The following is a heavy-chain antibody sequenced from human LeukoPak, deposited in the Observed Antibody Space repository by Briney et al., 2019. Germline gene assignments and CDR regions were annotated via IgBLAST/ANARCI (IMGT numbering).Heavy chain of an antibody. V-gene: IGHV1-18*01. D-gene: IGHD6-13*01. CDR2: ISAYNGNT. Sequence: ASVKVSCKASGYTFTSFGISWVRQAPGQGLEWMGWISAYNGNTNYAQKLQGRVTMTTDTSTSTAYMELRSLRSDDTAVYYCARSAPRSWAYDAFDIWGQGTLVTVSS. CDR3: ARSAPRSWAYDAFDI. CDR1: GYTFTSFG. J-gene: IGHJ3*02.